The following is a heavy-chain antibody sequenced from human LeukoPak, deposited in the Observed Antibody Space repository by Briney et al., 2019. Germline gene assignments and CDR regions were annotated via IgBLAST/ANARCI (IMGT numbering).Heavy chain of an antibody. D-gene: IGHD1-26*01. CDR1: GYTFSNYA. J-gene: IGHJ5*02. CDR3: ARDHGSQRYWFDP. CDR2: INTNTGNP. V-gene: IGHV7-4-1*02. Sequence: ASVKVSCKASGYTFSNYAMSWVRQAPGQGREWMGWINTNTGNPTYAQGFTGRFVFSLDTSVSTAYLQIISLKAEDTAVYYCARDHGSQRYWFDPWGQGTLVTVSS.